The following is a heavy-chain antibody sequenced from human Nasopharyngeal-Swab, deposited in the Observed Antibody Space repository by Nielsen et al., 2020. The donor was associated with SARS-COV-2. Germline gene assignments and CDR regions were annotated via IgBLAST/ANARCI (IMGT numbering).Heavy chain of an antibody. Sequence: GESLKISCAASGFPFSSYGMHWVRQAPGKGLEWVAVISYDGSNKYYADSVKGRFTISRDNSKNTLYLQMNSLRAENTAVYYCAKGDSSNWSDYYMDVWGEGTTVTVSS. CDR1: GFPFSSYG. CDR2: ISYDGSNK. V-gene: IGHV3-30*18. J-gene: IGHJ6*03. D-gene: IGHD6-13*01. CDR3: AKGDSSNWSDYYMDV.